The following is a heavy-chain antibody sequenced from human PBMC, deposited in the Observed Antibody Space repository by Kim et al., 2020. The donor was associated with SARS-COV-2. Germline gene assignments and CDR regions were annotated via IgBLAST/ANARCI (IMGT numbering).Heavy chain of an antibody. J-gene: IGHJ4*02. V-gene: IGHV1-3*01. Sequence: KGNTRYSPKFQGRVTITRDTSASTAYMELSSLRSEDTAVYYWARGAPPSFWGQGTLVTVSS. CDR3: ARGAPPSF. CDR2: KGNT.